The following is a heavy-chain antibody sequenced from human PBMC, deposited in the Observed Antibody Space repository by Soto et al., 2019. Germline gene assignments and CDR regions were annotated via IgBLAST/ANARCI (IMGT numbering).Heavy chain of an antibody. V-gene: IGHV1-46*03. CDR2: INPSGGST. CDR3: AFGITMAYYAEYFQH. D-gene: IGHD3-10*01. Sequence: ASVKVSCKASGYTFTSYYMHWVRQAPGQGLEWMGIINPSGGSTSYAQKFQGRVTMTRDTSTSTVYMELSSLRSEDTAVYYCAFGITMAYYAEYFQHWGQGTLVTVSS. CDR1: GYTFTSYY. J-gene: IGHJ1*01.